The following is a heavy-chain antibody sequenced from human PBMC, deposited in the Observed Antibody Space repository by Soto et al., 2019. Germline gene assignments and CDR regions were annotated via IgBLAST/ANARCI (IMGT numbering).Heavy chain of an antibody. CDR2: IQTDTGHP. CDR3: AKARGYGYRFDH. V-gene: IGHV1-18*01. Sequence: QVQLVQSGPEVKKPGASVKVSCKASGYTFLKYGINWVRQAPGQGLEWMGGIQTDTGHPNVAQKFQDRVTMTTDTSTGTAYMEMRSLRSGDTATYYCAKARGYGYRFDHWGQGTLVTVSS. CDR1: GYTFLKYG. D-gene: IGHD3-16*01. J-gene: IGHJ4*02.